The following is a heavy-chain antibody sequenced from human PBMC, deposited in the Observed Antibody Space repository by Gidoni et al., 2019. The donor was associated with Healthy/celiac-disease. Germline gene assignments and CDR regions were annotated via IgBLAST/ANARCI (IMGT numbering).Heavy chain of an antibody. V-gene: IGHV3-33*01. D-gene: IGHD3-16*01. CDR2: IWYDGSNK. CDR1: GFTFSSYG. CDR3: ARNGDYGQISAFDI. J-gene: IGHJ3*02. Sequence: QVQLVESGGGVVQPGRSLRLSCAASGFTFSSYGMHWVRQAPGKGLEWVAVIWYDGSNKYYADSVKGRFTISRDNSKNTLYLQMNSLRAEDTAVYYCARNGDYGQISAFDIWGQGTMVTVSS.